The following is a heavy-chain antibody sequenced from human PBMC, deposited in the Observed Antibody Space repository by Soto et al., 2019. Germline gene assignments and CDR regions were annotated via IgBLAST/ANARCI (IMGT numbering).Heavy chain of an antibody. CDR2: IYYSGST. J-gene: IGHJ5*02. V-gene: IGHV4-39*01. CDR1: GGSISSSSYY. Sequence: QLQLQESGPGLVKPSETLSLTCTVSGGSISSSSYYWGWIRQPPGKGLEWIGSIYYSGSTYYNPSLTSRVTISVDTSKNQFSLKLSSVTAADTAVYYCARRGDSSSWSTHPNWFDPWGQGTLVTVSS. D-gene: IGHD6-13*01. CDR3: ARRGDSSSWSTHPNWFDP.